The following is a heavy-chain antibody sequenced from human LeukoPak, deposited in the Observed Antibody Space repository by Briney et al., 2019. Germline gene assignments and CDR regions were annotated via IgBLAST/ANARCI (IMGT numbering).Heavy chain of an antibody. CDR1: GFTFSDAW. D-gene: IGHD2-2*01. J-gene: IGHJ4*02. CDR3: TTDSLPDIGSSTSWQAY. Sequence: EGSLRLSCAASGFTFSDAWMSWVRQAPGKGLEWVGRIKSKTDGGTTDYAAAVKGRFTISRDDSKNTLYLQMNSLKTEDTAVYYCTTDSLPDIGSSTSWQAYWGQGTLVTVSS. V-gene: IGHV3-15*01. CDR2: IKSKTDGGTT.